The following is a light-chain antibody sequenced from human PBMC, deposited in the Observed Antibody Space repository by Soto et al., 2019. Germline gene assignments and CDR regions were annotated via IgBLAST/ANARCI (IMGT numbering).Light chain of an antibody. CDR1: ENINNY. V-gene: IGKV3-11*01. J-gene: IGKJ4*01. CDR3: QQRSKWPLT. CDR2: DVF. Sequence: EIVLTQSPANLSLSPGERATLACRATENINNYLAWYQQKPGQAPRLLIYDVFNRATGIPARFSDSGSGTDFTCPNSSLEPEDFAVYYCQQRSKWPLTFGGGKKVEIK.